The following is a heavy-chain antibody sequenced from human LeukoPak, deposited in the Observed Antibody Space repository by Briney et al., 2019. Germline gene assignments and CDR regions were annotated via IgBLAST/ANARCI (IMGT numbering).Heavy chain of an antibody. CDR2: ISYDGSNK. CDR3: GADYYDSSGYPLYDAFDI. D-gene: IGHD3-22*01. V-gene: IGHV3-30-3*01. J-gene: IGHJ3*02. CDR1: GFTFSSYA. Sequence: PGGSLRLSCAASGFTFSSYAMHWVRQAPGKGLEWVAVISYDGSNKYYADSVKGRFTISRDNSKNTLYLQMNSLRAEDTAVYYCGADYYDSSGYPLYDAFDIWGQGTMVTVSS.